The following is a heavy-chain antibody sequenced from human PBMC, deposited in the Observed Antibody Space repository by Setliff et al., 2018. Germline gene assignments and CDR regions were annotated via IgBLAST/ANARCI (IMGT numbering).Heavy chain of an antibody. CDR3: AHGPQLEYYYFDY. D-gene: IGHD1-1*01. Sequence: ASVKVSCKASGGTFSSYAISWVRQAPGQGLEWMGGIIPILGIANYAQKFQGRVTITADESTSTAYMELSSLRSEDTAVYYCAHGPQLEYYYFDYWGQGTLVTVSS. CDR2: IIPILGIA. J-gene: IGHJ4*02. CDR1: GGTFSSYA. V-gene: IGHV1-69*10.